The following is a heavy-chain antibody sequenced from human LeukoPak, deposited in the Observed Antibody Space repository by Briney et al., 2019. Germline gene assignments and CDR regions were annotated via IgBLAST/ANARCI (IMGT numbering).Heavy chain of an antibody. J-gene: IGHJ4*02. Sequence: ASVKVSCKASGYTFTSYYMHWVRQAPGQGLEWMGIINPSGGSTNYAQKFQGRVTTTSDTSTSTVYMELSSLSSEDTAVYYCARVGVGRRYYFDYWGQGTLVTVSS. CDR2: INPSGGST. CDR3: ARVGVGRRYYFDY. V-gene: IGHV1-46*01. D-gene: IGHD1-26*01. CDR1: GYTFTSYY.